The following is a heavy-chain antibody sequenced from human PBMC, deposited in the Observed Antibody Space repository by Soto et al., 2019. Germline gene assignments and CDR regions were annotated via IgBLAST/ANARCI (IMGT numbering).Heavy chain of an antibody. D-gene: IGHD1-7*01. J-gene: IGHJ6*02. CDR1: GGSISSSRYY. CDR3: ARANWNYVYYYGMDV. Sequence: QLQLQESGPGLVKPSETLSLTCTVSGGSISSSRYYWGWIRQPPGKGLEWIGSIYYSGSTYYNPSLKSRVTISVDTSKNQFSLKLSSVTAADTAVYYCARANWNYVYYYGMDVWGQGTTVTVSS. V-gene: IGHV4-39*01. CDR2: IYYSGST.